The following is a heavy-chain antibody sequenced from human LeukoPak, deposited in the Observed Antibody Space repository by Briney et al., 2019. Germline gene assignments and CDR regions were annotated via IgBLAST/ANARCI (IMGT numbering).Heavy chain of an antibody. D-gene: IGHD1-26*01. J-gene: IGHJ4*02. V-gene: IGHV3-74*03. CDR3: ARDPLLWELPSDY. CDR1: GFTFSTLW. Sequence: GGSLRLSCAASGFTFSTLWMHWVRQAPGKGLMWVSQINNDGSDTKYADSVKGRFTISRDNAKNTLYLQMNSLRAEDTAVYYCARDPLLWELPSDYWGQGTLVTVSS. CDR2: INNDGSDT.